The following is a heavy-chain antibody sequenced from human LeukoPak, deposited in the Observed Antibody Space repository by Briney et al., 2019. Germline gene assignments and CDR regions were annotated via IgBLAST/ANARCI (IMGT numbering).Heavy chain of an antibody. CDR2: INPNSGGT. CDR1: GYTFTGYY. D-gene: IGHD3-10*01. Sequence: GASVKVSCKASGYTFTGYYMHWVRQAPGQGLEWMGWINPNSGGTNYAQKFQGRVTMTRDTSISTAYMELSRLRSDDTAVYYCARGRSPVPLYLDYWGQGTLVTVSS. CDR3: ARGRSPVPLYLDY. J-gene: IGHJ4*02. V-gene: IGHV1-2*02.